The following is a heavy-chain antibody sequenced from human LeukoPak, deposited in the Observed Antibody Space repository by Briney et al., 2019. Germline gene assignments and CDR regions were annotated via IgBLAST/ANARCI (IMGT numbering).Heavy chain of an antibody. Sequence: PSETLSLTCTVSGGSISGYYWSWIRQPPGKGLEWIGEINHSGSTNYNPSLKSRVTISVDTSKNQFSLKLSSVTAADTAVYYCARGRIVGATSATGYWGQGTLVTVSS. CDR3: ARGRIVGATSATGY. D-gene: IGHD1-26*01. V-gene: IGHV4-34*01. CDR2: INHSGST. J-gene: IGHJ4*02. CDR1: GGSISGYY.